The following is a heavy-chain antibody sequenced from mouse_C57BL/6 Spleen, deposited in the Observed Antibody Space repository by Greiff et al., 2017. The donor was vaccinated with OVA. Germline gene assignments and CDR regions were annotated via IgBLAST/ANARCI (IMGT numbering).Heavy chain of an antibody. J-gene: IGHJ4*01. D-gene: IGHD1-2*01. CDR3: ARSITTEYAMDY. CDR2: LYPGDGDT. CDR1: GYAFSSSW. Sequence: QVQLKESGPELVKPGASVKISCKASGYAFSSSWMNWVKQRPGKGLEWIGRLYPGDGDTNYNGKFKGKATLTADKSSSTAYMQLSSLTSEDSAVYFCARSITTEYAMDYWGQGTSVTVSS. V-gene: IGHV1-82*01.